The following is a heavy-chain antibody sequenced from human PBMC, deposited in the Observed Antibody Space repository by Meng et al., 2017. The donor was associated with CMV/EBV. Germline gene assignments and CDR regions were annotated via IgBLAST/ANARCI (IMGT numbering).Heavy chain of an antibody. Sequence: SGLHFSSYAMHWVRQAPGKGLEWVAVISYDGSNKYYADSVKGRFTISRDNSKNTLYLQMNSLRAEDTAVYYCARARITMVRGVIGYWGQGTLVTVSS. CDR3: ARARITMVRGVIGY. V-gene: IGHV3-30-3*01. CDR1: GLHFSSYA. D-gene: IGHD3-10*01. J-gene: IGHJ4*02. CDR2: ISYDGSNK.